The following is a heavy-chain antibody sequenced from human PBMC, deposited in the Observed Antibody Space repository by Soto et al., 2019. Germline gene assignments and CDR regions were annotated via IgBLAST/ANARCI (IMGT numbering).Heavy chain of an antibody. Sequence: QVHLLQSGSEVKKPGSSVKVSCRASGDTFSNSAFSWVRQAPGQGLEWMGGIIPIFGTTSYAQKLQGSVILTAVESTTTVYMELMSLRSEDTALYFCALGLRGYHIDSWGQGTQVTVSS. CDR3: ALGLRGYHIDS. D-gene: IGHD2-15*01. V-gene: IGHV1-69*01. J-gene: IGHJ4*02. CDR2: IIPIFGTT. CDR1: GDTFSNSA.